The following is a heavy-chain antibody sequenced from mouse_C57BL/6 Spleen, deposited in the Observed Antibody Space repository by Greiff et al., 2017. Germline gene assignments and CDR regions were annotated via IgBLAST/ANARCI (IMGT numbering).Heavy chain of an antibody. CDR2: IYPGDGDT. D-gene: IGHD1-1*01. J-gene: IGHJ3*01. Sequence: QVQLKASGPELVKPGASVKISCKASGYAFSSSWMNWVKQRPGKGLEWIGRIYPGDGDTNYNGKFKGKATLTADKSSSTAYMQLSSLTSEDSAVYFCARSGYYGSSFAWFAYWGQGTLVTVSA. CDR3: ARSGYYGSSFAWFAY. V-gene: IGHV1-82*01. CDR1: GYAFSSSW.